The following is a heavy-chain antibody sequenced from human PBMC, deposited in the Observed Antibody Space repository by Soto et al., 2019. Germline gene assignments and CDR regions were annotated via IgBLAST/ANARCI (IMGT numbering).Heavy chain of an antibody. V-gene: IGHV3-21*01. CDR1: GFTFSSYS. Sequence: EVQLVESGGGLVKPGGSLRLSCAASGFTFSSYSMNWVRQAPGKGLEWVSSISSSSSYIYYADSVKGRFTISRDNAKNSLYLQMNSLRGEDTAVYYGARDRGGFGELRGATDYWCQGTLVTVSS. J-gene: IGHJ4*02. CDR2: ISSSSSYI. CDR3: ARDRGGFGELRGATDY. D-gene: IGHD3-10*01.